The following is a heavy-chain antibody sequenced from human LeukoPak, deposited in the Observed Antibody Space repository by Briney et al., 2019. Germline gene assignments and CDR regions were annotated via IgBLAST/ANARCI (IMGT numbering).Heavy chain of an antibody. D-gene: IGHD3-10*01. V-gene: IGHV3-23*01. CDR1: GFTFSSYG. CDR2: ISGNGGST. J-gene: IGHJ4*02. CDR3: ARDLRGSGNYEFDY. Sequence: PGGTLRLSCAASGFTFSSYGMGWVRQAPGKGLEWVSSISGNGGSTYYADSVRGRFTISRDNTKNSLYLQMNSLRDDDTAVYYCARDLRGSGNYEFDYWGQGTLVTVSS.